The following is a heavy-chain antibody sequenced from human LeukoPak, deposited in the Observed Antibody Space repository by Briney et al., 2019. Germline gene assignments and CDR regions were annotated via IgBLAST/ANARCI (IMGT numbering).Heavy chain of an antibody. J-gene: IGHJ6*03. Sequence: GGCLRLSCAASGFTFSDYYMSWIRQAPGKGLEGGSYISSSVITIYYTDSVKGRFTIYRDNAKNSLSLQMNSLRAEDTAVYYCARDGGSYYYYYMDVWGKGTTVTVSS. CDR3: ARDGGSYYYYYMDV. D-gene: IGHD1-26*01. CDR2: ISSSVITI. V-gene: IGHV3-11*04. CDR1: GFTFSDYY.